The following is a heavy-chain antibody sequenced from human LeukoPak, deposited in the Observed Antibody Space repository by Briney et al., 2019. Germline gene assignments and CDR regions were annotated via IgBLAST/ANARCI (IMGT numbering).Heavy chain of an antibody. V-gene: IGHV5-51*01. CDR3: ARHLTPSDFNDAFDI. Sequence: GESLKISCKGSGYSFTRYWIAWVRQMPGKGLEWMGIVHPGDSDSRYSPSFQGQVTISADRSISTAYLQWRSLKASDTAMYYCARHLTPSDFNDAFDIWGQGTMVTVSS. J-gene: IGHJ3*02. CDR2: VHPGDSDS. D-gene: IGHD2-21*02. CDR1: GYSFTRYW.